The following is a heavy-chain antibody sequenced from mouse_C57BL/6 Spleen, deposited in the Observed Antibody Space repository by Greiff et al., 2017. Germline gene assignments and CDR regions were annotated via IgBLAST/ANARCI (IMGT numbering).Heavy chain of an antibody. V-gene: IGHV1-69*01. J-gene: IGHJ1*03. D-gene: IGHD1-1*01. CDR1: GYTFTSYW. CDR3: ARYYGSRSWYFDV. CDR2: IDPSDSYT. Sequence: QVQLQQPGAELVMPGASVKLSCKASGYTFTSYWMHWVKQRPGQGLEWIGEIDPSDSYTNYNQKFKGKTTLTVDKSSSKAYMRLISLTSADSAVYYCARYYGSRSWYFDVWGTGTTVTVSS.